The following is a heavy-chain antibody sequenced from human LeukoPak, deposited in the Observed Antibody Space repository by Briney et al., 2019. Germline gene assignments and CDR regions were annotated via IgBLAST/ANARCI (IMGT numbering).Heavy chain of an antibody. J-gene: IGHJ4*02. D-gene: IGHD3-22*01. CDR3: ARDPYYDSSGYNPAFDY. V-gene: IGHV4-38-2*02. CDR2: IYHSGST. Sequence: SETLSLTCTVSGYSISSGYYWGWIRQPPGKGLEWIGSIYHSGSTYYNPSLKSRVTISVDTSKNQFSLKLSSVTAADTAVYYCARDPYYDSSGYNPAFDYWGQGTLVTVSS. CDR1: GYSISSGYY.